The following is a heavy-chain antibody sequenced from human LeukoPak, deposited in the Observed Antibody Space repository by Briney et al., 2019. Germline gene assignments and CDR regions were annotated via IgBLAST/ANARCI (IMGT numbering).Heavy chain of an antibody. Sequence: GGSLRLSCAASGFTFDDYGMSWVRQAPGKGLEWVSGINWNGGSTGYADSVKGRFTISRDNAKNSLYLQMNSLRAEDTALYYCARAEWELKADYYYYMDVWGKGTTVTVSS. CDR1: GFTFDDYG. J-gene: IGHJ6*03. V-gene: IGHV3-20*04. D-gene: IGHD1-26*01. CDR2: INWNGGST. CDR3: ARAEWELKADYYYYMDV.